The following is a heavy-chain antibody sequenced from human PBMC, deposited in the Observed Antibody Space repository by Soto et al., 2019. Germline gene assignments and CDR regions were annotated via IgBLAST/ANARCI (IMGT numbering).Heavy chain of an antibody. J-gene: IGHJ4*02. CDR3: AKDPGGTYYFDY. CDR2: ISYDGGNK. D-gene: IGHD1-26*01. V-gene: IGHV3-30*18. CDR1: GFTFNSCG. Sequence: GGSLRLSCAASGFTFNSCGMHWVRQAPGKGLEWVAVISYDGGNKYYADSVKGRFTISRDNSKNTLYLQMNSLRAEDTAVYYCAKDPGGTYYFDYWGQGTLVTVSS.